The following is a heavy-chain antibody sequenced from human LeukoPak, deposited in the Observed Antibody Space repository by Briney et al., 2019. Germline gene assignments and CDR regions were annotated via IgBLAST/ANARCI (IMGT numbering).Heavy chain of an antibody. V-gene: IGHV3-21*01. CDR1: GFTFSTYS. Sequence: GGSLRLSCAASGFTFSTYSMNWVRVRQAPGKGLEWVSSISSSSSYIYYADSVKGRFTISRDNAKNSLFLQMNSLRDEDTAVYYCAKDVGQQLGPNRYFQHWGQGTLVTVSS. CDR3: AKDVGQQLGPNRYFQH. CDR2: ISSSSSYI. J-gene: IGHJ1*01. D-gene: IGHD6-13*01.